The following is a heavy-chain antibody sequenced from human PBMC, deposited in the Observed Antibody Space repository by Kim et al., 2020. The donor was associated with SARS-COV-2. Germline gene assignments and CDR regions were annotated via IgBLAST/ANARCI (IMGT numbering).Heavy chain of an antibody. V-gene: IGHV4-39*01. CDR3: ARQINSSSWYWVEAVGYYGMDV. D-gene: IGHD6-13*01. CDR1: GGSISSSSYY. CDR2: IYYSGST. J-gene: IGHJ6*02. Sequence: SETLSLTCTVSGGSISSSSYYWGWIRQPPGKGLEWIGSIYYSGSTYYNPSLKSRVTISVDTSKNQFSLKLSSVTAADTAVYYCARQINSSSWYWVEAVGYYGMDVWGQGTTVTVSS.